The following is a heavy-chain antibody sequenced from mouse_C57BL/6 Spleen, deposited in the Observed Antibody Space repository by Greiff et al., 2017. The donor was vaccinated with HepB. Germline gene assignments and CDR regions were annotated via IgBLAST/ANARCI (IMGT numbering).Heavy chain of an antibody. J-gene: IGHJ1*03. CDR1: GYTFTDYN. CDR3: ARRGTRGYFDV. D-gene: IGHD3-3*01. V-gene: IGHV1-18*01. Sequence: VQLQQSGPELVKPGASVKIPCKASGYTFTDYNMDWVKQSHGKSLEWIGDTNPNNGGTIYNQKFKGKATLTVDKSSSTAYMELRSLTSEDTAVYYCARRGTRGYFDVWGTGTTVTVSS. CDR2: TNPNNGGT.